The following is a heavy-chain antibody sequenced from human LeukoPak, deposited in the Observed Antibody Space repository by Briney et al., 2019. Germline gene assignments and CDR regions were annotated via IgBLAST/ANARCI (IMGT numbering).Heavy chain of an antibody. CDR3: ARAVGYCSSTNCPRAYFFDD. CDR2: IYHGGST. J-gene: IGHJ4*02. CDR1: GGSFSNSVYS. V-gene: IGHV4-30-2*01. Sequence: SQTLSLTCAVSGGSFSNSVYSWNWIRQPPGKGLEWIGNIYHGGSTYYNPSLESRVTISVDTSKNQFSLKLYSLTAADTAVYYCARAVGYCSSTNCPRAYFFDDWGQGTLVTVSS. D-gene: IGHD2-2*01.